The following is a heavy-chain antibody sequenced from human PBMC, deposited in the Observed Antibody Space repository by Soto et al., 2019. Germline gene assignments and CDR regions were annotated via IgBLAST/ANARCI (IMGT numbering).Heavy chain of an antibody. J-gene: IGHJ4*02. V-gene: IGHV3-23*01. D-gene: IGHD5-12*01. CDR2: ISGSGGST. Sequence: GGSLRLSCAASGFTFSSYAMSWVRQAPGKGLEWVSAISGSGGSTYYADSVKGRFTISRDNSKNTLYLQMNSLRAEDTAVYYCAKDSRGYSGYDAIDYWGQGILVTVSS. CDR1: GFTFSSYA. CDR3: AKDSRGYSGYDAIDY.